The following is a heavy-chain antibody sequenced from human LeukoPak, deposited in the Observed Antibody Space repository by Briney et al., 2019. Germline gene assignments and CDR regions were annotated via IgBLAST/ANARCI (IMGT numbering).Heavy chain of an antibody. J-gene: IGHJ4*02. CDR1: GGSLTNYY. CDR2: IHSDGTT. D-gene: IGHD1-26*01. V-gene: IGHV4-59*12. CDR3: ARGPVGAAQTFDY. Sequence: SETLSLTCSVSGGSLTNYYWGWIRQPPGKGLEFIGYIHSDGTTNYVSSLQSRVAISLDTSKIQFSLRLYSVTAADTAVYYCARGPVGAAQTFDYWGQGTLVTVSS.